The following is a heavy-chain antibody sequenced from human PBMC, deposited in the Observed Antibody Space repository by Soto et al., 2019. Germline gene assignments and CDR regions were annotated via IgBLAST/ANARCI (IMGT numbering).Heavy chain of an antibody. CDR2: ISYDGSNK. CDR3: ARVGAVAGNSWYFDL. D-gene: IGHD6-19*01. CDR1: GFTFSSYA. V-gene: IGHV3-30-3*01. Sequence: QVQLVESGGGVVQPGRSLRLSCAASGFTFSSYAMHWVRQAPGKGLEWVAVISYDGSNKYYADSVTGRFTISRDTSKNTLYLQMNSLRAEDTAVYYCARVGAVAGNSWYFDLWGRGTLVTVSS. J-gene: IGHJ2*01.